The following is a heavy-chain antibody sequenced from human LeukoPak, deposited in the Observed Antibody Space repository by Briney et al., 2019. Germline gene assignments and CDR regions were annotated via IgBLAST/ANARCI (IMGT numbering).Heavy chain of an antibody. V-gene: IGHV3-30*18. D-gene: IGHD3-9*01. Sequence: GRSLRLSCAASGFTFSSYGMQWVRQAPGKGLEWVAVISYDGSNKYYADSVKGRFTISRDNSKNTLYLQMNSLRAEDTAVYYCAKDLELRYFDWLNYYYYGMDVWGQGTTVTVSS. CDR2: ISYDGSNK. CDR1: GFTFSSYG. CDR3: AKDLELRYFDWLNYYYYGMDV. J-gene: IGHJ6*02.